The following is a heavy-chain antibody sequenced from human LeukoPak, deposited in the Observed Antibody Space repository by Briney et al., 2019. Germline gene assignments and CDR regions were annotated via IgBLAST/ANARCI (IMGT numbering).Heavy chain of an antibody. J-gene: IGHJ4*02. CDR1: GGSISSGSFY. CDR2: IYSSGSI. Sequence: SETLSLTCTVSGGSISSGSFYWSWVRQPAGKGLEWIGRIYSSGSINYNPSLKSRVTISGDTSKNQFSLKVSSVSGADTAVYYCARGRPGGYNNYYFDYWGQGTLVTVS. V-gene: IGHV4-61*02. CDR3: ARGRPGGYNNYYFDY. D-gene: IGHD5-24*01.